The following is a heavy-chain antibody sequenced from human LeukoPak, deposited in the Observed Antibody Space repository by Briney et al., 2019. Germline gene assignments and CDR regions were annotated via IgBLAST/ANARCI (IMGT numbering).Heavy chain of an antibody. Sequence: GESLKISCKASGYTFTDYWIAWVRQMPGKGLEWMGIIYPGDSDTRYSPSFQGQVTISADKSISTAYLQWSSLKASDTAMYYCARPRIAARLDAFDIWGQGTMVTVSS. CDR2: IYPGDSDT. CDR3: ARPRIAARLDAFDI. CDR1: GYTFTDYW. D-gene: IGHD6-6*01. J-gene: IGHJ3*02. V-gene: IGHV5-51*01.